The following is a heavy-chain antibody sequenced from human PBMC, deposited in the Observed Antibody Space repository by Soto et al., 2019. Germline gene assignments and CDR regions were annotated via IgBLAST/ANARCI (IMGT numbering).Heavy chain of an antibody. CDR3: AKARYCSGGSCYDYFDY. J-gene: IGHJ4*02. D-gene: IGHD2-15*01. CDR1: GFTFSSYA. Sequence: PGGSLRLSCAATGFTFSSYAMSWVRQAPGKGLEWVSAISGSGGSTYYADSVKGRFTISRDNSKNTLYLQMNSLRAEDTAVYYCAKARYCSGGSCYDYFDYWGQGTLVTVSS. V-gene: IGHV3-23*01. CDR2: ISGSGGST.